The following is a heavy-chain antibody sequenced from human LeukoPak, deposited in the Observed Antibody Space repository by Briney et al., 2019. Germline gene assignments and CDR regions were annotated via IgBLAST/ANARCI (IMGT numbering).Heavy chain of an antibody. CDR3: ARNQAMIVGSDAFDI. CDR2: IHTSGST. V-gene: IGHV4-4*07. J-gene: IGHJ3*02. CDR1: GGSISSYY. D-gene: IGHD3-22*01. Sequence: SETLSLTCTVSGGSISSYYWSWIRQPAGKGLEWIGRIHTSGSTNYNPSLKSRVTMSVDTSKNQFSLKLSSVTAADTAVYYCARNQAMIVGSDAFDIWGQGTMVTVSS.